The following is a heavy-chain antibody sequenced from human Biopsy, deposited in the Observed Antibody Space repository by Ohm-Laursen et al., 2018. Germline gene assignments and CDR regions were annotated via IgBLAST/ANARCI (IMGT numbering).Heavy chain of an antibody. Sequence: GTLSLTCAVSGGSVSSNVHYWAWIRQPPGKGLECIGPVFHSGITFYNPSLKSRITISIDTSKNQFSLNLSSVTAADTAVYYCARHPTGFWFDPWGQGTLVTVPS. CDR3: ARHPTGFWFDP. J-gene: IGHJ5*02. CDR1: GGSVSSNVHY. V-gene: IGHV4-39*01. CDR2: VFHSGIT.